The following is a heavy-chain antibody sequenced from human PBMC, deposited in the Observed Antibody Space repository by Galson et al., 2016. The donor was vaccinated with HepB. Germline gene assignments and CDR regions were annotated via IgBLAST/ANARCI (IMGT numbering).Heavy chain of an antibody. V-gene: IGHV3-23*01. J-gene: IGHJ4*02. CDR2: ISGSGGGT. CDR1: GFPFNVFV. Sequence: SLRLSCAGSGFPFNVFVMSWVRQAPGKGLEWVSSISGSGGGTHYSDSVKGRFTISRDNSKNTLYLQMNSLRAEDTAVYLCTKDVGPIFYDYWGQGTLVTVSS. D-gene: IGHD1-26*01. CDR3: TKDVGPIFYDY.